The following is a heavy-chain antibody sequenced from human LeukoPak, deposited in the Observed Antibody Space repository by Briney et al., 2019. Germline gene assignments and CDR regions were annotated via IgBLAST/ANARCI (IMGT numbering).Heavy chain of an antibody. Sequence: SQTLSLTCAISGDSVSSNSAAWNWIRQSPSRGLEWLGRTYYRSKWYNDYAVSVKSRITINPDTSKNQFSLQLNSVTPEDTAVYYCARGGPRRSGYYYYYGMDVWGQGTTVTVSS. CDR2: TYYRSKWYN. D-gene: IGHD5-12*01. CDR3: ARGGPRRSGYYYYYGMDV. J-gene: IGHJ6*02. CDR1: GDSVSSNSAA. V-gene: IGHV6-1*01.